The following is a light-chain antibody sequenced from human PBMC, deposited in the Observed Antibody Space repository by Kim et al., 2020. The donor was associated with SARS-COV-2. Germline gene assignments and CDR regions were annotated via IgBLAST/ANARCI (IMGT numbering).Light chain of an antibody. J-gene: IGKJ2*01. Sequence: DVVMTQSPLSLPVTLGQPASISCRSSQSLVYKDGDTYLNWFQQRPGQSPRRLIYKVSNRDSGVPDRFSGTESGTDFTLKISRVEADDVAVYYCMQGTHWPYTFGQGTKLDI. CDR3: MQGTHWPYT. CDR1: QSLVYKDGDTY. CDR2: KVS. V-gene: IGKV2-30*01.